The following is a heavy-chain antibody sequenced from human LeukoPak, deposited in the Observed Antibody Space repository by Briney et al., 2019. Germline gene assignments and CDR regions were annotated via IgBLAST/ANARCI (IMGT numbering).Heavy chain of an antibody. Sequence: GGSLRLSCAASRFTFSNYAMTWVRQAPRKGLEWVSAISGGAGSTYYADSVKGRFTISRDNSKNTVHLQMNSLRAEDTAVYYCARDQGYYASGSYFDQWGQGTLVAVSS. CDR3: ARDQGYYASGSYFDQ. CDR1: RFTFSNYA. D-gene: IGHD3-10*01. CDR2: ISGGAGST. J-gene: IGHJ4*02. V-gene: IGHV3-23*01.